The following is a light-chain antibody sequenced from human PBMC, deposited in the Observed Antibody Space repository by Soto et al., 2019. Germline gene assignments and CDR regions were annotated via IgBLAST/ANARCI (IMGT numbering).Light chain of an antibody. CDR2: KDS. V-gene: IGLV3-25*03. Sequence: SYELTQPPSVSVSPGQTARITCSGDALPKQYAYWYQQKPGQAPVFVIYKDSERPSGIPERFSGSSSGTTVTLTISGVQAEDAADYYCQSADSSGTYVVFGGGTKLTVL. CDR3: QSADSSGTYVV. CDR1: ALPKQY. J-gene: IGLJ2*01.